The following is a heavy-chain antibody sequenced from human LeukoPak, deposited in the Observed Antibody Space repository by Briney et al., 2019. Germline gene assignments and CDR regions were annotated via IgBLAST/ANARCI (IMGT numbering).Heavy chain of an antibody. CDR2: ISYDGSNK. J-gene: IGHJ4*02. CDR3: AKDEPRVAGTIY. CDR1: GFTFSSYG. Sequence: GGSLRLSCAASGFTFSSYGMHRVRQAPGKGLEWVAVISYDGSNKYYADSVKGRFTISRDNSKNTLYLQMNSLRAEDTAVYYCAKDEPRVAGTIYWGQGTLVTVSS. V-gene: IGHV3-30*18. D-gene: IGHD6-19*01.